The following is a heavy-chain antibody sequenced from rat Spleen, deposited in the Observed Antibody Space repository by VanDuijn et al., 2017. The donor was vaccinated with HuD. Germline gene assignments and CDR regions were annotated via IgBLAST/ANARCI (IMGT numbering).Heavy chain of an antibody. CDR1: GFSFSNNG. D-gene: IGHD1-9*01. J-gene: IGHJ2*01. V-gene: IGHV5-19*01. CDR3: VTTYFGYGYFDY. Sequence: EVQLVESGGGLVQPGRSLKLSCAASGFSFSNNGMHWIRQAPTKGLEWVATIVFDSSGIYYRNSVKGRFTLSRDNTRNTLYLQMDSLKSEDTATYYCVTTYFGYGYFDYWGQGVLVTVSS. CDR2: IVFDSSGI.